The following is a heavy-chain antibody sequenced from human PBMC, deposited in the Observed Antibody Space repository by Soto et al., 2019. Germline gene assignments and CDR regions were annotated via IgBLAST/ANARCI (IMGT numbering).Heavy chain of an antibody. Sequence: QVQLVQSGAEVKKPGASVKVSCKASGYTFTSYAMHWVRQAPGQRLEWMGWINAGNGNTKYSQKFQGRVTITRDTSASTAYRELSSQRSEDTAVYYCARLGYCSGGSCPRDYWGQGTLVTVSS. D-gene: IGHD2-15*01. V-gene: IGHV1-3*01. CDR3: ARLGYCSGGSCPRDY. CDR2: INAGNGNT. CDR1: GYTFTSYA. J-gene: IGHJ4*02.